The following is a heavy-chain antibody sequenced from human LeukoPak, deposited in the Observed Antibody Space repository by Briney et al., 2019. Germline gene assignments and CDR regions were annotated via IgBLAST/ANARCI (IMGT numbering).Heavy chain of an antibody. Sequence: GGSLRLSCAASGFTFSSYAMHWVRQAPGKGLEWVAVISYDGSNKYYADSVKGRFTISRDNAKNTLYLQMNSLRAEDTAVYYCARDTDTVITILDYWGQGTLVTVSS. CDR2: ISYDGSNK. V-gene: IGHV3-30-3*01. CDR3: ARDTDTVITILDY. J-gene: IGHJ4*02. CDR1: GFTFSSYA. D-gene: IGHD4-17*01.